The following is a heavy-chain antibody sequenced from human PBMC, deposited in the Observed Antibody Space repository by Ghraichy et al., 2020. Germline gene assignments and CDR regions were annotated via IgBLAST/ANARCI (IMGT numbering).Heavy chain of an antibody. CDR2: ISSSSSYI. V-gene: IGHV3-21*01. D-gene: IGHD5-18*01. Sequence: ETLSLTCAASGFTFSSYSINWVRQAPGKGLEWVSSISSSSSYIYYADSVKGRFTISRDNAKNSLYLQMNSLRAEDTAVYYCARDLDTAWGGYGMDVWGQGTTVTVSS. CDR3: ARDLDTAWGGYGMDV. J-gene: IGHJ6*02. CDR1: GFTFSSYS.